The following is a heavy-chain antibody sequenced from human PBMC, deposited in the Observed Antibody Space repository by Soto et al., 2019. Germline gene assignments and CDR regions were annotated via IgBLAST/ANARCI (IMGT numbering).Heavy chain of an antibody. V-gene: IGHV1-3*01. CDR3: ARDTGDGTFDF. D-gene: IGHD7-27*01. J-gene: IGHJ4*02. CDR1: GYTFSSYA. CDR2: INAGYGNT. Sequence: ASVKVSCKASGYTFSSYAMHWVRQAPGQRLEWMGWINAGYGNTKSSQKFQDRVTISRDTSASTAYMELTSLRSEDTAVYYCARDTGDGTFDFWGQGTLVTVPS.